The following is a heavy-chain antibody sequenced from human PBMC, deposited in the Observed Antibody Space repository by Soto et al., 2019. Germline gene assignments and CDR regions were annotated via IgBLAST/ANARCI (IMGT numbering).Heavy chain of an antibody. Sequence: ASVKVSCKASGYTFTSYYMHWVRQAPGQGLEWMGIINPSGGSTSYAQKFQGRVTMTRDTSTSTVYMELSSLRSDDTAVYYCARRPDYDILTGYSYNWFDPWGQGTLVTV. CDR2: INPSGGST. CDR1: GYTFTSYY. D-gene: IGHD3-9*01. CDR3: ARRPDYDILTGYSYNWFDP. J-gene: IGHJ5*02. V-gene: IGHV1-46*01.